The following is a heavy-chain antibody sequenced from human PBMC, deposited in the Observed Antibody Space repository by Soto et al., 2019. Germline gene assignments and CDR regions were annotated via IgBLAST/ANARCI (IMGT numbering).Heavy chain of an antibody. CDR1: GGSFDGYY. J-gene: IGHJ4*02. V-gene: IGHV4-34*01. CDR2: IHHSGST. Sequence: QVHLQQWGAGLLKPSETLSLTCALYGGSFDGYYWSWIRQSPGKGLEWIGEIHHSGSTKYNPSLKSRVYLSVDPSTKQFSMKMTSMTDADRGVYYCARGVDSWSGYLFWGQGTPVTVSS. CDR3: ARGVDSWSGYLF. D-gene: IGHD3-3*01.